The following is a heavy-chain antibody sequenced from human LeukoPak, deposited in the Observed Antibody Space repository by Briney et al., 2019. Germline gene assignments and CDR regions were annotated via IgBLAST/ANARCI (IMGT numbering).Heavy chain of an antibody. J-gene: IGHJ6*03. V-gene: IGHV4-59*12. Sequence: SETLSLTCTVSGGSISSYYWSWIRQPPGKGLEWIGYIYYSGSTNYNPSLKSRVTISVDTSKNQFSLKLSSVTAADTAVYYCARDIKSSYYMDVWGKGTTVTVSS. CDR2: IYYSGST. CDR3: ARDIKSSYYMDV. D-gene: IGHD3-10*01. CDR1: GGSISSYY.